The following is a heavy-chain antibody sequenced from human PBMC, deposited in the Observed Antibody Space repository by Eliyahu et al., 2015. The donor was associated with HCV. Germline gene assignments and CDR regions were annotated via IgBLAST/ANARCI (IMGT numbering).Heavy chain of an antibody. D-gene: IGHD3-10*01. CDR3: ATGGLRFGELVFEY. Sequence: QLQLLQSGAEVRKPGASVKVSCKVSGYSLTEVSIHWVRQSPGKGPEWMGGFDPEPGETVYSQKFQDRVSMTEDTSKDIAYMELSSLRSDDTAVYYCATGGLRFGELVFEYWGQGTLVTVSS. J-gene: IGHJ4*02. CDR2: FDPEPGET. V-gene: IGHV1-24*01. CDR1: GYSLTEVS.